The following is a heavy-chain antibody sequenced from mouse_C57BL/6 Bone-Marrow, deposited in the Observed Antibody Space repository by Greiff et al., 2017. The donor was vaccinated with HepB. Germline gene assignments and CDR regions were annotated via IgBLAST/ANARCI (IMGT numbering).Heavy chain of an antibody. Sequence: EVMLVESGGGLVQPGGSLKLSCAASGFTFSDYYMYWVRQTPEKRLEWVAYISNGGGSTYYPDTVKGRFTISRDNAKNTLYLQMSRLKSEDTAMYYCARQDEGYYFDYWGQGTTLTVSS. J-gene: IGHJ2*01. CDR2: ISNGGGST. CDR3: ARQDEGYYFDY. CDR1: GFTFSDYY. V-gene: IGHV5-12*01.